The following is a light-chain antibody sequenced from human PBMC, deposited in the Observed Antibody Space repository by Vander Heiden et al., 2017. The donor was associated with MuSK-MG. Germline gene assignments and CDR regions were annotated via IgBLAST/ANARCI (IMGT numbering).Light chain of an antibody. J-gene: IGKJ4*01. CDR1: QSVSSY. CDR2: DAS. CDR3: QQRSNSSLT. V-gene: IGKV3-11*01. Sequence: EIVLTQSPATLPFPPGERATFPCRASQSVSSYLVWYQQKPGEATRLLNDDASNRATGIPARCSGSGAGKDFTLTSSSLEPEDVADYYCQQRSNSSLTFGGGTKVEIK.